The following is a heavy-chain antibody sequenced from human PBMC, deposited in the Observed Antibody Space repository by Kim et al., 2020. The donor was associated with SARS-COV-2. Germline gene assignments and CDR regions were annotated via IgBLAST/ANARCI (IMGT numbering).Heavy chain of an antibody. D-gene: IGHD3-10*01. CDR1: GGSFSGYY. J-gene: IGHJ6*02. Sequence: SETLSLTCAVYGGSFSGYYWSWIRQPPGKGLEWIGEINHSGSTNYNPSLKSRVTISVDTSKNQFSLKLSSVTAADTAVYYCASPERLGTMVRGAPAGMDVWGQGTTVTVSS. CDR2: INHSGST. V-gene: IGHV4-34*01. CDR3: ASPERLGTMVRGAPAGMDV.